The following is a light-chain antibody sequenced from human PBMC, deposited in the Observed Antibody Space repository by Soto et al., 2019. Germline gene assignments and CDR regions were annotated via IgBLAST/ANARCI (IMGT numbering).Light chain of an antibody. Sequence: VLTQPPSASGTPGQRVTISCSGSRSNIGSDTVNWYQQLPETAPKLLIYSNNQRPSGVPDRFSGSKSGTSASLAISGLQSDDEADYYCAAWDGSLNGWVFGGGTQLTVL. CDR3: AAWDGSLNGWV. CDR2: SNN. J-gene: IGLJ3*02. CDR1: RSNIGSDT. V-gene: IGLV1-44*01.